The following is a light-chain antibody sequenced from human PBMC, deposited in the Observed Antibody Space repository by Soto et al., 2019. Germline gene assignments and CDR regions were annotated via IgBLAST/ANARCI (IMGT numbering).Light chain of an antibody. V-gene: IGKV1-5*01. CDR3: QQYDEYPLT. Sequence: DIQMTQSPSTLSASVGDRVTITCRASQNIRSWLAWYQQRPGKVPNLLIWDTSKLQSGVPSRFSGSGSGTEFTLPTPSLQRDDFATYWCQQYDEYPLTFGGGTRWSSN. J-gene: IGKJ4*01. CDR2: DTS. CDR1: QNIRSW.